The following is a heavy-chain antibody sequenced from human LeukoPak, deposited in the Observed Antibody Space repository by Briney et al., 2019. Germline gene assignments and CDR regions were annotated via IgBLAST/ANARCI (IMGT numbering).Heavy chain of an antibody. J-gene: IGHJ4*02. CDR1: GFTFSSYS. Sequence: GGSLRLSCAASGFTFSSYSMNWVRQAPGKGLEWVSVISPSGGMTYYVDSVKGRFTVSRDNSKNTVYLQMNSLRVEDTALYYCAKEPSHSSGDLDSWGQGTLVTVSS. V-gene: IGHV3-23*01. CDR3: AKEPSHSSGDLDS. CDR2: ISPSGGMT. D-gene: IGHD3-22*01.